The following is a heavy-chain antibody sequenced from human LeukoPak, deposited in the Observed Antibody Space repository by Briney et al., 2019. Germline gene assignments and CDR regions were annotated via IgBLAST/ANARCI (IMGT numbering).Heavy chain of an antibody. J-gene: IGHJ3*02. D-gene: IGHD6-13*01. CDR1: GFTFSSYW. CDR3: ARCIAAAYDAFDI. CDR2: IKQDGSEK. V-gene: IGHV3-7*01. Sequence: GGSLRLSCAASGFTFSSYWMSWVRQAPGKGLEWVANIKQDGSEKYYVDSVKGRFTISRDNAKNSLYLQMNSLRAEDTAVYYCARCIAAAYDAFDIWGQGTMVTVSS.